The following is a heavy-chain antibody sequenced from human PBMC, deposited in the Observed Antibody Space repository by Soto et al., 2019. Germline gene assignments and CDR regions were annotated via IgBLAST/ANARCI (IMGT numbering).Heavy chain of an antibody. CDR2: ISPYNGNT. CDR1: GYTFTSYG. V-gene: IGHV1-18*01. D-gene: IGHD2-8*01. J-gene: IGHJ6*02. CDR3: AKNGQPPYYYYGLDV. Sequence: ASVKVSCKASGYTFTSYGISWVRQAPGQGLEWMGWISPYNGNTNYAQKFQDRVSMTIDTSTGTAYMELRSLTSDDTAIYYCAKNGQPPYYYYGLDVWGQRTKVTVSS.